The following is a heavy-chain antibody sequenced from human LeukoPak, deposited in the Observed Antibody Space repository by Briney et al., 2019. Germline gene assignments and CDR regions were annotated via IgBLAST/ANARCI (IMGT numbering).Heavy chain of an antibody. V-gene: IGHV3-48*01. CDR3: ERENYADLVYF. Sequence: GGSLRLSCAASGFTFNHYNMHWVRQAPGKGLECISYISSSSTTIYNGDSVKGRFTISRANAKNSLVLQMNSLRAGNTAVYYCERENYADLVYFWGQGTLVTVSS. CDR1: GFTFNHYN. J-gene: IGHJ4*02. D-gene: IGHD4-17*01. CDR2: ISSSSTTI.